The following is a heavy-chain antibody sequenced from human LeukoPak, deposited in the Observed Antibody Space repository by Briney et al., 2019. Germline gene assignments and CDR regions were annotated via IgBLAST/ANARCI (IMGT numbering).Heavy chain of an antibody. CDR3: AKVNFGDYVDHDAFDN. Sequence: GGSLRLSCAASGFTFSSYAMSWVRQAPGKGLEWVSAISGSGGSTYYADSVKGRFTISRDNSKNTMYLQMNSLRADDTAVYYCAKVNFGDYVDHDAFDNWGQGTMVTVSS. V-gene: IGHV3-23*01. CDR1: GFTFSSYA. D-gene: IGHD4-17*01. J-gene: IGHJ3*02. CDR2: ISGSGGST.